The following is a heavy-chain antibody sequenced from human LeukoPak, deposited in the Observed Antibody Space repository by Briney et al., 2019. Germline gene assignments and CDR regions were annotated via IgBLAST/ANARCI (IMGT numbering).Heavy chain of an antibody. CDR2: IDPSDSYT. Sequence: GESLKISCKGSGYSFTSYWISWVRQMPGKGLEWMGRIDPSDSYTNYSPSFQGHVTISADKSTSTAYLQWSSLKASDTAMYYCARGSYCTNGVCPDLDYWGQGTLVTVSS. V-gene: IGHV5-10-1*01. J-gene: IGHJ4*02. CDR3: ARGSYCTNGVCPDLDY. CDR1: GYSFTSYW. D-gene: IGHD2-8*01.